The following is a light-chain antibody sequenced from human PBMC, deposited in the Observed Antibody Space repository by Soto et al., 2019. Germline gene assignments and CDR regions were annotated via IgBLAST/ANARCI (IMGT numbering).Light chain of an antibody. V-gene: IGLV2-14*01. CDR3: HSYDSSAHWV. CDR1: SSDVGAYNF. Sequence: QSALTQPASVSGSPGQSITISCTGTSSDVGAYNFVSWYQHHPGTAPKLMIYEVSNRPSGASNRFSGSIDRSSNSASLTISGLRTEDEADYYCHSYDSSAHWVFGGGTKLTVL. CDR2: EVS. J-gene: IGLJ3*02.